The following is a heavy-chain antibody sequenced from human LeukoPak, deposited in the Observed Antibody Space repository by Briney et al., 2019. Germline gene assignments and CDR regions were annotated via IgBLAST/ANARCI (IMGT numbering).Heavy chain of an antibody. CDR1: GFAFSSYA. J-gene: IGHJ4*02. V-gene: IGHV3-30*04. CDR2: ISNDGRNE. Sequence: GGSLRLSCAASGFAFSSYAMHWVRQAPGKGLEWVTVISNDGRNEYYADSVKGRFTISRDNSKNTLYLQMNSLRAEDTALYYCARDSVSSALQINSDYWGQGTLVTVSS. D-gene: IGHD1-1*01. CDR3: ARDSVSSALQINSDY.